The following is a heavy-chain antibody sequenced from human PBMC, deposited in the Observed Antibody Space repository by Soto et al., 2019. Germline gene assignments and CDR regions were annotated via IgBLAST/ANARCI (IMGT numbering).Heavy chain of an antibody. D-gene: IGHD6-13*01. CDR3: ATSPYSSSWD. Sequence: GGSLRLSCAASGFTLSDYYMSWIRRAPGKGLEWVSYISSSGSTIYYADSVKGRFTISRDNAKNSLYLQMNSLRAEDTAVYYCATSPYSSSWDWGQGTLVTVSS. CDR2: ISSSGSTI. J-gene: IGHJ4*02. CDR1: GFTLSDYY. V-gene: IGHV3-11*01.